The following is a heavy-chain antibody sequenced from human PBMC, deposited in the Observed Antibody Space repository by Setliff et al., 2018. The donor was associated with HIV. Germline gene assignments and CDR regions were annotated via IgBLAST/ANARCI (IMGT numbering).Heavy chain of an antibody. CDR1: GYTFTSYY. V-gene: IGHV1-46*01. CDR2: INPSGGSA. J-gene: IGHJ3*02. D-gene: IGHD3-22*01. Sequence: GASVKVSCKASGYTFTSYYLHWVRQAPGQGLEWMGMINPSGGSASYAQKFQGRVTMSRDTSTSTVYMELSSLRSEDTAVYYCARDCFDSSAYHYGFGAFDIWGQGTMVTVS. CDR3: ARDCFDSSAYHYGFGAFDI.